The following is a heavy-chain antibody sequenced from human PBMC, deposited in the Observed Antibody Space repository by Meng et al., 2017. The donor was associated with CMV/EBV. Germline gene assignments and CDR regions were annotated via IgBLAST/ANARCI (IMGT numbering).Heavy chain of an antibody. V-gene: IGHV3-53*01. CDR2: IYSGGST. J-gene: IGHJ3*02. CDR3: ARNYVPAAISDDAFDI. D-gene: IGHD2-2*01. Sequence: GGSLRLSCAVSGFTVSRNYMSWVRQAPGNGLEWVSVIYSGGSTYYPDSVKGRFTISRDDSKNPLYLQMNSLRAEDTAVYYCARNYVPAAISDDAFDIWGQGTMVTVSS. CDR1: GFTVSRNY.